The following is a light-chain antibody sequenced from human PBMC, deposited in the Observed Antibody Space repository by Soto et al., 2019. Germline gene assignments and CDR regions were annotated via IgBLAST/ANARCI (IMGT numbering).Light chain of an antibody. J-gene: IGLJ1*01. Sequence: QSVLTQPASVSGSPGQSITISCTGTSSDVGGYNYVSWYQQHPGKAPKLMIYDVSNRTSGVSDRFSGSKSGNTASLTISGLQAKDEADYYCSSYTSSSTLGYVFGTGTKLTVL. CDR2: DVS. V-gene: IGLV2-14*01. CDR1: SSDVGGYNY. CDR3: SSYTSSSTLGYV.